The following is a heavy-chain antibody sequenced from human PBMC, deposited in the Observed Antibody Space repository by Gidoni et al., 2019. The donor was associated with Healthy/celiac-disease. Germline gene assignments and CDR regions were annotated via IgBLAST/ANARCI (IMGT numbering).Heavy chain of an antibody. CDR1: GYTFTSYA. V-gene: IGHV1-3*01. CDR2: INAGNGNT. CDR3: ARVADILTGYYHFDY. Sequence: QVQLVQSGAEVKKPGASVTVSCKASGYTFTSYAMHWVRQAPGQRLEWMGWINAGNGNTKYSQKLQGRVTITRDTSASTAYMELSSLRSEDTAVYYCARVADILTGYYHFDYWGQGTLVTVSS. J-gene: IGHJ4*02. D-gene: IGHD3-9*01.